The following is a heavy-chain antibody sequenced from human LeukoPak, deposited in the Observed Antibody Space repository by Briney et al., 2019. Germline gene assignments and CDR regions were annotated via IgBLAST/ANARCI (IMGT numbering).Heavy chain of an antibody. CDR2: ISSSSSYI. D-gene: IGHD2-2*01. J-gene: IGHJ6*04. Sequence: GGYLRLYCAASGFTFSSYSMNWVRQAPGNGLEWVSSISSSSSYIYYADSVKGRFTISRDNAKNSLYLQMNSLRAEDTAVYYCARDPVVPAATYYYYYGMDVWGKGTTVTVSS. CDR1: GFTFSSYS. V-gene: IGHV3-21*01. CDR3: ARDPVVPAATYYYYYGMDV.